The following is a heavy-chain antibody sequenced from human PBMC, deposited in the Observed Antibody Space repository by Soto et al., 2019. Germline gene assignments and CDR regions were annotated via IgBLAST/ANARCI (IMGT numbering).Heavy chain of an antibody. V-gene: IGHV3-21*06. CDR1: GFTFTRYS. CDR2: ISSTTNYI. Sequence: GGSLRLSCAASGFTFTRYSMNWVRQAPGKGLEWVSSISSTTNYIYYGDSMKGRFTISRDNAKNSLYLEMNSLRAEDTAVYYCARESEDLPSNFDYWGQGTLVTVSS. CDR3: ARESEDLPSNFDY. J-gene: IGHJ4*02.